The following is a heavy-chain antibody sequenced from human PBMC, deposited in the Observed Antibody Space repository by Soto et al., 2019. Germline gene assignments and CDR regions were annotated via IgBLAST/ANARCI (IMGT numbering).Heavy chain of an antibody. J-gene: IGHJ6*02. CDR3: ANTSGGPAVGDYYYGMDV. CDR1: GGSISSGSYY. D-gene: IGHD2-8*02. V-gene: IGHV4-39*07. Sequence: TSETLSLTCTVSGGSISSGSYYWGWIRQPPGRGLEWIGSIYYSGGTYYNPSLKSRVTISVDTSKNQFSLKLSSVTAADTAVYYCANTSGGPAVGDYYYGMDVWGQGTTVTVSS. CDR2: IYYSGGT.